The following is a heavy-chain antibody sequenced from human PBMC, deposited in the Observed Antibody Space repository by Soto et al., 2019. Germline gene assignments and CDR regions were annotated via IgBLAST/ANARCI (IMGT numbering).Heavy chain of an antibody. CDR3: ARGSGGSDY. CDR2: ISYDGSNE. D-gene: IGHD2-8*02. V-gene: IGHV3-30-3*01. Sequence: QVQLVESGGGVVQPGRSLRLSCAASGFTFSSYAMYWVRQAPGKGLEWVADISYDGSNEYYAESVKGRFTISRDNSKTPLYLQMNSLRAEDTAVYYCARGSGGSDYWGQGSLVTVSS. CDR1: GFTFSSYA. J-gene: IGHJ4*02.